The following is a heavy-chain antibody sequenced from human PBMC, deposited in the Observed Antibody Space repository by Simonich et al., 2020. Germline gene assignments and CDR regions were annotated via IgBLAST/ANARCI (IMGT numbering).Heavy chain of an antibody. D-gene: IGHD7-27*01. CDR2: INPNSGGT. V-gene: IGHV1-2*02. CDR1: GYTFTGYY. J-gene: IGHJ4*02. CDR3: ARDPGAELTGDY. Sequence: QVQLVQSGAEVKKPGASVKVSCKASGYTFTGYYMHWVRQAPGQGLEGMGWINPNSGGTNDAQKFQGRVTMTRDTSISTAYMELSRLRSDDTAVYYCARDPGAELTGDYWGQGTLVTVSS.